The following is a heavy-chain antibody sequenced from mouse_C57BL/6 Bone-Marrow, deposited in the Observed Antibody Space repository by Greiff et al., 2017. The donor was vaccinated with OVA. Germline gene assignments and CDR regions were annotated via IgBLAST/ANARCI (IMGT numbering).Heavy chain of an antibody. V-gene: IGHV5-6*01. CDR1: GFTFSSYG. D-gene: IGHD2-1*01. CDR2: ISSGGSYT. J-gene: IGHJ4*01. Sequence: EVQLVESGGDLVKPGGSLKLSCAASGFTFSSYGMSWVRQTPDKRLEWVATISSGGSYTYYPASVKGRFTISRDNAKNTLYLQMSSLKSEDTAMYYCARRIYYGYAMDYWGQGTSVTVSS. CDR3: ARRIYYGYAMDY.